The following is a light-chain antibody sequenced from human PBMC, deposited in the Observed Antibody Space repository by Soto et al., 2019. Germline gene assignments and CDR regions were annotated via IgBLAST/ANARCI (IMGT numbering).Light chain of an antibody. V-gene: IGKV3-15*01. J-gene: IGKJ1*01. CDR3: QQYNNYLWT. Sequence: EIVMTQSPATLSVSPGERATLSCRASQSVSSNLAWYQQKPGQAPRLLIYGASTRATGIQARFSGSGSGTEFTLTISSLQSEDFAVYYCQQYNNYLWTFGQGTKVEIK. CDR2: GAS. CDR1: QSVSSN.